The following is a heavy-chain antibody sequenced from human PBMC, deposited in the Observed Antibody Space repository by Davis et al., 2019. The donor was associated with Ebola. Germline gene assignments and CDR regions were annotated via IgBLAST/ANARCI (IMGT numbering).Heavy chain of an antibody. J-gene: IGHJ3*02. CDR1: GFLASANY. Sequence: GGSLRLSCVASGFLASANYMSWVRQAPGRGLEWVSIIYSGDGGAHNADSVKGRFTISRDNPKNAVYLQMNGLRVDDTAIYYCAKDTSNIWFDIWGQGTMVTVSS. CDR2: IYSGDGGA. D-gene: IGHD1-26*01. CDR3: AKDTSNIWFDI. V-gene: IGHV3-53*01.